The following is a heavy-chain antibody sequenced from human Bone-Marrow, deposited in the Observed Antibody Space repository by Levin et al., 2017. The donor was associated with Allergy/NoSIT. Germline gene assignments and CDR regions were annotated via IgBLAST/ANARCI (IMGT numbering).Heavy chain of an antibody. CDR2: ISYDGNNT. V-gene: IGHV3-30-3*01. D-gene: IGHD3-10*01. CDR3: ARMLATMARDLRRKAFDI. CDR1: GFSFSAYA. J-gene: IGHJ3*02. Sequence: PGESLKISCAASGFSFSAYAMHWVRQAPAKGPEWLGVISYDGNNTYYKDSVKGRFTISRDNSANTLYLQMNDLRDADSALYYCARMLATMARDLRRKAFDIWGQGTVVTVSS.